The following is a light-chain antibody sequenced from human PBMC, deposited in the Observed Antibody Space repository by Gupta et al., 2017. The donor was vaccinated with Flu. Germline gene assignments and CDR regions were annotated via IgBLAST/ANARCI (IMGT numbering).Light chain of an antibody. J-gene: IGLJ2*01. V-gene: IGLV7-46*01. CDR3: CRSDRDSRGV. CDR2: DTT. Sequence: QTVVTLAPSLTVSPGGTVTLTCGSTTGPVTSDQYPYWFQQKPGQAPRTLIFDTTNSHAWTPARFSGSLLGGKAALTLSGAQPEDEADYYCCRSDRDSRGVFGGGTKLTVL. CDR1: TGPVTSDQY.